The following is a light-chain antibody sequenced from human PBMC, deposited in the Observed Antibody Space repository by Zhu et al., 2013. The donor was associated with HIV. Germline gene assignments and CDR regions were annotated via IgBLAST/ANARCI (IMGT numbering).Light chain of an antibody. CDR3: CSYAGSSTLL. V-gene: IGLV2-8*01. J-gene: IGLJ3*02. Sequence: QSALTQPPSASGSPGQSVAISCTGTSSDIGAYNYVSWYQHHPGKAPKLLIYEVSKRPSGVSHRFSGSRSGDTASLTISGLQAEDEADYYCCSYAGSSTLLFGGGTKVTVL. CDR2: EVS. CDR1: SSDIGAYNY.